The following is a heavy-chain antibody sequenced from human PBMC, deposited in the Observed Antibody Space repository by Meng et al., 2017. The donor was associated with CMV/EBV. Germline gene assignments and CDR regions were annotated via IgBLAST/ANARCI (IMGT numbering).Heavy chain of an antibody. V-gene: IGHV4-61*01. D-gene: IGHD3/OR15-3a*01. Sequence: SETLSLTCTVSGGSVSSGSYVWSWIRQPPGKGLEWIGYIYYSGSTNYNPSLKSRVTISVDTSKNQFSLRLSSVTAADTAVYYCARVDFGGFDPWGQGTLVTVSS. J-gene: IGHJ5*02. CDR3: ARVDFGGFDP. CDR2: IYYSGST. CDR1: GGSVSSGSYV.